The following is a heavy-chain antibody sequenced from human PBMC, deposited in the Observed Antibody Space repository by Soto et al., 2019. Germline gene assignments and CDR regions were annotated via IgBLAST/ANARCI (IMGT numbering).Heavy chain of an antibody. Sequence: EVQLVESGENLVQPGGSLRLSCAASGFTFSNYWIHWVRQAPGKGLVWVSRIKGDEITTNYADSVKGRFTISRDNAMNAVFLQMHALRAEGPALDYCARVLYGASGQDFWGQGILVTVSS. J-gene: IGHJ4*02. CDR3: ARVLYGASGQDF. CDR1: GFTFSNYW. D-gene: IGHD4-17*01. V-gene: IGHV3-74*01. CDR2: IKGDEITT.